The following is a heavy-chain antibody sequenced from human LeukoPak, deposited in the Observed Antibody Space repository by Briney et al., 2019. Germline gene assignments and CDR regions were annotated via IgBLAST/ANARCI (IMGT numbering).Heavy chain of an antibody. CDR1: GFTFSSYV. Sequence: GGSLTLSCAASGFTFSSYVMSWVRQAPGKGLEWVSAISGSGGSTYYADSVKGRFTISRDNSKNTLYLQMNSLRAEDTAVYYCAKDPTPYYYDSSGDYFDYWGQGTLVTVSS. J-gene: IGHJ4*02. V-gene: IGHV3-23*01. CDR2: ISGSGGST. CDR3: AKDPTPYYYDSSGDYFDY. D-gene: IGHD3-22*01.